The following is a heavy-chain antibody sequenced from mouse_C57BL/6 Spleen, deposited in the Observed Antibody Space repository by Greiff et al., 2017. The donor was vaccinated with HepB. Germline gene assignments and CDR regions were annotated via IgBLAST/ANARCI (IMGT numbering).Heavy chain of an antibody. D-gene: IGHD4-1*01. Sequence: EVMLVESGGGLVKPGGSLKLSCAASGFTFSDYGMHWVRQAPEKGLEWVAYISSGSSTIYYADTVKGRFTISRDNAKNTLFLQMTSLRSEDTAMYYCAKGGLGRYFDVWGTGTTVTVSS. CDR2: ISSGSSTI. V-gene: IGHV5-17*01. J-gene: IGHJ1*03. CDR3: AKGGLGRYFDV. CDR1: GFTFSDYG.